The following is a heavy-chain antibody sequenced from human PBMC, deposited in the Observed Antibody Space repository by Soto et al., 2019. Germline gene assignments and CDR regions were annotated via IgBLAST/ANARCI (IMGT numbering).Heavy chain of an antibody. D-gene: IGHD2-2*03. CDR2: IYYSGST. Sequence: SETLSLTCTVSGGSISISYWGWIRQHPGKGLEWIGYIYYSGSTNYNPSLKSRVTISVDTSKNQFSLKLSSVTAADTAVYYCARDWISNYYYGMDVWGQGTTVTVSS. CDR1: GGSISISY. CDR3: ARDWISNYYYGMDV. J-gene: IGHJ6*02. V-gene: IGHV4-59*01.